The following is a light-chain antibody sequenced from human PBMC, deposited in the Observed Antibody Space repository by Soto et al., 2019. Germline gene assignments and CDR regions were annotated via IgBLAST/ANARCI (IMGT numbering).Light chain of an antibody. Sequence: QSALSQPASMSGSPGQSITISCTGTSSDVGGYNYVSWYRQYPGKAPKLIIYDVNNRPSEVSNRFSGSKSGNTASLTISGLQAEDEADYYCSSHSSSSTLVVFVGGTKLTVL. CDR2: DVN. J-gene: IGLJ2*01. V-gene: IGLV2-14*03. CDR3: SSHSSSSTLVV. CDR1: SSDVGGYNY.